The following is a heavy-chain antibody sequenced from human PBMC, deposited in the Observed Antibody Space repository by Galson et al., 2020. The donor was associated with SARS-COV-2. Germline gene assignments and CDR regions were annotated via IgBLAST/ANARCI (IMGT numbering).Heavy chain of an antibody. D-gene: IGHD3-10*01. CDR3: AMGGMVRGPNWFDP. J-gene: IGHJ5*02. Sequence: SETLSLTCTVSGGSISSSSYYCGWIRQPPGKGLEWIGTMYYSGSTYYNPSPKSRISLAVDTTRNQFSLKLSSVTASDTAVCFCAMGGMVRGPNWFDPWGQGTLVIVSS. CDR1: GGSISSSSYY. CDR2: MYYSGST. V-gene: IGHV4-39*01.